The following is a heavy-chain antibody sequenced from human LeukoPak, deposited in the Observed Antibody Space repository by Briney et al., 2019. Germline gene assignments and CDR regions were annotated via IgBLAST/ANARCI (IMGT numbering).Heavy chain of an antibody. CDR3: ARGALMAPGLFDY. V-gene: IGHV3-11*05. CDR2: ISSSGIHT. D-gene: IGHD2-21*01. CDR1: AFTFSDNY. Sequence: PGGSLRLSCAASAFTFSDNYMSWIRQAPGEGLEWVSYISSSGIHTEYAYSVKGRFTISRDNAKNSLYLQMISLRAEDTAVYYCARGALMAPGLFDYWGQGTLVTVSS. J-gene: IGHJ4*02.